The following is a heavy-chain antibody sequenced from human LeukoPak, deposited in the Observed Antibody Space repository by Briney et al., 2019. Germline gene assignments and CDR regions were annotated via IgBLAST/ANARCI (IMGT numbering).Heavy chain of an antibody. CDR3: ARGPRGSFDY. V-gene: IGHV4-34*01. CDR2: INHSGST. Sequence: SETLSLTCAVYGGSFSGYYWSWIRQPPGKGLEWIGEINHSGSTNYNPSLKSRVTISVDTSKNQFSLKLSSVTAADTAVYHCARGPRGSFDYWGQGTLVTVSS. CDR1: GGSFSGYY. D-gene: IGHD3-10*01. J-gene: IGHJ4*02.